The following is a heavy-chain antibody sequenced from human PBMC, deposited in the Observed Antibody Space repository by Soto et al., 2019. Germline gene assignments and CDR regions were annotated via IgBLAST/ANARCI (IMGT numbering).Heavy chain of an antibody. CDR1: GGTLSSYA. Sequence: SVKVSCKASGGTLSSYAISWVRQAPGQGLEWMGGIIPIFGTANYAQKFQGRVTITADKSTSTAYMELSSLRSEDTAVYYCARLKMATIPGPLDYWGQGTLVTAPQ. CDR2: IIPIFGTA. V-gene: IGHV1-69*06. D-gene: IGHD5-12*01. CDR3: ARLKMATIPGPLDY. J-gene: IGHJ4*02.